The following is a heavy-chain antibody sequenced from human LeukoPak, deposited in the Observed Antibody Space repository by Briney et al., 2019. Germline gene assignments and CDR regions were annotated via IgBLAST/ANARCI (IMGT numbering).Heavy chain of an antibody. D-gene: IGHD2-15*01. J-gene: IGHJ5*02. V-gene: IGHV1-2*02. Sequence: ASVKVSCKASGYTFTGYYMHWVRQAPGQGLEWMGWINPNSGGTNYAQKIQGRVTMTRDTSISTAYMELSRLRSDDTAVYYCARSKESVAALFDPWGQGTLVTVSS. CDR1: GYTFTGYY. CDR2: INPNSGGT. CDR3: ARSKESVAALFDP.